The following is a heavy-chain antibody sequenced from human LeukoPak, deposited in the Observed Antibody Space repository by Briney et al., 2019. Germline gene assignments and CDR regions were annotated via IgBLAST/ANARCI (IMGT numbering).Heavy chain of an antibody. Sequence: GGSLRLSCEASGFTFSNFNMNWVRQAPGKGLEWLSSITSSSAYIHYADSVQGRFTVSRDNAGNTLFLQMNNLRTDDTAIYYCARRTAVATAGTLLYYFDYWGLGTVVTVSS. CDR1: GFTFSNFN. CDR2: ITSSSAYI. D-gene: IGHD6-13*01. V-gene: IGHV3-21*01. J-gene: IGHJ4*02. CDR3: ARRTAVATAGTLLYYFDY.